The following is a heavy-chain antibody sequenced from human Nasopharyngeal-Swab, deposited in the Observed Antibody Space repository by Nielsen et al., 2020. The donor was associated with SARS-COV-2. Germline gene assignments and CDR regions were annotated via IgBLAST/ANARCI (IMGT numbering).Heavy chain of an antibody. J-gene: IGHJ4*02. Sequence: GESLKISCAASGFTFNSYYMSWLRQAPGKGLDWVGNIKQDGSEKYYVDSVKGRFTISRDNAKNSLYLQMNSLRAEDTAVYYCARDVRQRTGDYWGQGTLVTVSS. CDR2: IKQDGSEK. V-gene: IGHV3-7*01. CDR1: GFTFNSYY. CDR3: ARDVRQRTGDY. D-gene: IGHD1-1*01.